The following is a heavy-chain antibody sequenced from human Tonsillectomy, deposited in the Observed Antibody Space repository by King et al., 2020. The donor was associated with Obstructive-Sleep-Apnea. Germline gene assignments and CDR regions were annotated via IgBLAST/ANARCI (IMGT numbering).Heavy chain of an antibody. V-gene: IGHV4-34*01. Sequence: VQLQQWGAGLLKPSETLSLTCAVYGGSFSGYYWSWIRQPPGKGLEWIGEINHSGSTNYNPSLKSRVTISVDTSKNQFSLKLRSVTAADTAVYYCASRNYYDSSGATYYFDYWGQGTLVTVSS. D-gene: IGHD3-22*01. CDR1: GGSFSGYY. CDR3: ASRNYYDSSGATYYFDY. CDR2: INHSGST. J-gene: IGHJ4*02.